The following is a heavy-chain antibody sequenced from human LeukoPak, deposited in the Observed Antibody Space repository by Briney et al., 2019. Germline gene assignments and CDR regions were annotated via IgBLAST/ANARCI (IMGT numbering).Heavy chain of an antibody. V-gene: IGHV3-30*03. D-gene: IGHD3-10*01. CDR3: ARDKYASGSLDY. CDR1: GFTFSSYG. CDR2: ISYDGSNK. J-gene: IGHJ4*02. Sequence: PGRSLRLSCAASGFTFSSYGMHWVRQAPGKGLEWVAVISYDGSNKYYADSVKGRFTISRDNSKNTLYLQMNSLRAEDTAVYYCARDKYASGSLDYWGQGALLTVSS.